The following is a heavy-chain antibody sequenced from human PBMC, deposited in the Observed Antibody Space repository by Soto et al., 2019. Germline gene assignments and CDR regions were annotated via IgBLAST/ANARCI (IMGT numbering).Heavy chain of an antibody. J-gene: IGHJ4*02. CDR2: IYPGDSDT. CDR3: ARNGKADYYDSSGSSVDY. D-gene: IGHD3-22*01. V-gene: IGHV5-51*01. CDR1: GYSFTSYW. Sequence: EVQLVQSGAEVKKPGESLQISCKGSGYSFTSYWIGWVRQMPGKGLEWMGIIYPGDSDTRYSPSFQGQVTISADKSISTAYLQWSSLKASDTAMYYCARNGKADYYDSSGSSVDYWGQGTLVTVSS.